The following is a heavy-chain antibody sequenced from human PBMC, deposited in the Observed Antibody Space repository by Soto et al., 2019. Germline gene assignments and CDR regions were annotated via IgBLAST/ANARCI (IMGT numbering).Heavy chain of an antibody. CDR3: AKRPGRGRELIKIHKFDY. CDR1: GFTFSTYA. V-gene: IGHV3-23*01. D-gene: IGHD1-26*01. J-gene: IGHJ4*02. Sequence: GGSLRLSCVASGFTFSTYAMSWVRQAPGKGPEWVSGISGSGGNTYYADSVKGRFTISRDNSKNTLYLQINSLRAEDTGVYYFAKRPGRGRELIKIHKFDYRGPGTLVTVSS. CDR2: ISGSGGNT.